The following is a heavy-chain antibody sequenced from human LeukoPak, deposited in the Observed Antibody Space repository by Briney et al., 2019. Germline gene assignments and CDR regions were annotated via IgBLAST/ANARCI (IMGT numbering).Heavy chain of an antibody. D-gene: IGHD2-15*01. V-gene: IGHV3-48*01. CDR1: GFPLSSYS. Sequence: GGSLRLSRAASGFPLSSYSINWVRQAPGKGLEWVSYISSSGSAIYYVDSVKGRFTVSRDNAKNSLFLQMNSPRAEDTAVYYCVRVKGSYFDYWGQGALVTVSS. CDR3: VRVKGSYFDY. J-gene: IGHJ4*02. CDR2: ISSSGSAI.